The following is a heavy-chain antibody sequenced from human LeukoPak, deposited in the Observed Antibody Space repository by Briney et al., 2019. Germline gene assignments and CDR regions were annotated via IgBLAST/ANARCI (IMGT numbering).Heavy chain of an antibody. J-gene: IGHJ4*02. V-gene: IGHV3-33*01. D-gene: IGHD3-10*01. CDR2: IWYDGSSK. CDR3: TLPWGSGSYYDY. Sequence: PGGSLRLSCAASGFTFSSYGMHWVRQAPGKGLEWVAVIWYDGSSKYYADSVKGRFTFSRDNSKNTLFLQMNSLKTEDTAVYYCTLPWGSGSYYDYWGQGTLVTVSS. CDR1: GFTFSSYG.